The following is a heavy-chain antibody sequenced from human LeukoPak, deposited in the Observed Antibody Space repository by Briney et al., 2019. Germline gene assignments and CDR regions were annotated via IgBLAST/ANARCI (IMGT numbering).Heavy chain of an antibody. Sequence: SETLSVTCTVSGGSISSYYWSWIRQPPGEGLEWIGYIYYSVSTNYNPSLKSRVTISVDTSKNQFSLKLSSVTAADTAVDYCARDLGNMIHDAFDIWGQGTMVTVSS. V-gene: IGHV4-59*01. CDR2: IYYSVST. J-gene: IGHJ3*02. CDR3: ARDLGNMIHDAFDI. CDR1: GGSISSYY. D-gene: IGHD3-16*01.